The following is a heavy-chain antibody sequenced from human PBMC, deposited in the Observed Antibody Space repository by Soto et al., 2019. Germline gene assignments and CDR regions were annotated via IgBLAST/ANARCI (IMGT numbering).Heavy chain of an antibody. Sequence: PSETLSLTCTVSGGSISSGGYYWSWIRQHPGKGLEWIGYIYYSGSTYYNPSLKSRVTMSVDTSKSQFSLKLSSVTAADTAVYYCARHLTYCSAGSCYSDFPYYGMDVWGQGTTVNVSS. CDR2: IYYSGST. J-gene: IGHJ6*02. CDR3: ARHLTYCSAGSCYSDFPYYGMDV. CDR1: GGSISSGGYY. D-gene: IGHD2-15*01. V-gene: IGHV4-31*03.